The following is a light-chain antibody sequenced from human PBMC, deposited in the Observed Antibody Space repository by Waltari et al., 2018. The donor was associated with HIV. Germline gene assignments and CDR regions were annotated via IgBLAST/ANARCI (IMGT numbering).Light chain of an antibody. V-gene: IGKV3-20*01. CDR1: QNVNNRY. Sequence: VLTQSPGTLSLFPGENATLSCRASQNVNNRYLAWYQLKSGQPPRPLIYAASNRAPGIPARFSGRGSGTDFTLTITRLEPEDFAVYSCHQYGNPPFTFGQGSKLEI. CDR2: AAS. J-gene: IGKJ2*01. CDR3: HQYGNPPFT.